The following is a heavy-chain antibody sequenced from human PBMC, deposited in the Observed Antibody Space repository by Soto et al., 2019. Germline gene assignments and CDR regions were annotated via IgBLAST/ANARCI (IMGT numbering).Heavy chain of an antibody. CDR3: ARAYRVLRFLEWSPPGPFDY. CDR2: ISSSGSTI. J-gene: IGHJ4*02. CDR1: GFTFSSYE. D-gene: IGHD3-3*01. V-gene: IGHV3-48*03. Sequence: PGGSPRLSCAASGFTFSSYEMNWVRQAPGKGLEWVSYISSSGSTIYYADSVKGRFTISRDNAKNSLYLQMNSLRAEDTAVYYCARAYRVLRFLEWSPPGPFDYWGQGTLVTVSS.